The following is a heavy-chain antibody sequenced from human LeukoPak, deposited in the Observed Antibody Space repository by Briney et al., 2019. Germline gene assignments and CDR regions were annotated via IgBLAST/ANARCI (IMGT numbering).Heavy chain of an antibody. D-gene: IGHD3-10*01. CDR2: INPSGGST. CDR3: ARDPDYYGSGSYYIAFDI. V-gene: IGHV1-46*01. J-gene: IGHJ3*02. Sequence: GASVKVSCKASGYTFTSYYMHWVRQAPGQGLEWMGIINPSGGSTSYAQKFQGRVTMTRDMSTSTVYMELSSLRSEDTAVYYCARDPDYYGSGSYYIAFDIWGQGTMVTVSS. CDR1: GYTFTSYY.